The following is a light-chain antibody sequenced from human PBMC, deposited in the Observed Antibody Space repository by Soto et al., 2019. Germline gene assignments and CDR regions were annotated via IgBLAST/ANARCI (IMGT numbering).Light chain of an antibody. CDR1: SSDVGSYNL. CDR2: EGS. J-gene: IGLJ2*01. Sequence: QSVLTQPASVSGSPGQSITISCTGTSSDVGSYNLVSWYQQHPGKAPKLMIYEGSKRPSGVSNRFSGSKSGNTASLTISGVQAEDEADYYCCSYAGSSTFYVVFGGGTKLTVL. V-gene: IGLV2-23*03. CDR3: CSYAGSSTFYVV.